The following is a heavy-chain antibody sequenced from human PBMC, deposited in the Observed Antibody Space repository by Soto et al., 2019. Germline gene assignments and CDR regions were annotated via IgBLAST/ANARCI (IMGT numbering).Heavy chain of an antibody. CDR2: IYDSVNT. CDR3: ARVDHRGYFAILTDY. Sequence: PSETLSLTCTVSGDSLSSGGHYWSWIRQHPGNGLEWIGHIYDSVNTYYSPSPRSRVTISADMSKNQFSLNLRSVTAADTAVYYCARVDHRGYFAILTDYWGQGTLVTVSS. J-gene: IGHJ4*02. CDR1: GDSLSSGGHY. V-gene: IGHV4-31*03. D-gene: IGHD3-9*01.